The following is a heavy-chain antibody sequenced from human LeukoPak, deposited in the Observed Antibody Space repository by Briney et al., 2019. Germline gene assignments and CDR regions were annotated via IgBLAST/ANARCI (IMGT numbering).Heavy chain of an antibody. J-gene: IGHJ4*02. Sequence: GGSLRLSCAASGFTFSSYGMHWVRQAPGKGLEWVAVIWYDGSNKYYADSVKGRFTISRDSSKNTLYLQMNSLRAEDTAVYYCAKECSTSCLDYWGQGTLVTVPS. CDR2: IWYDGSNK. D-gene: IGHD2-2*01. CDR3: AKECSTSCLDY. CDR1: GFTFSSYG. V-gene: IGHV3-33*06.